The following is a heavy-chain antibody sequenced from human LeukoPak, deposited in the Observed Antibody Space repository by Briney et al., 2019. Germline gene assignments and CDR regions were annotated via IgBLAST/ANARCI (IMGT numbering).Heavy chain of an antibody. Sequence: PSETLSLTCTVSGVSISSSNSYWGWIRQPPGKGLEWIGSIYYSGNTYYNASLKSQVSISIDTSKNQLSLKLTSVTAADTAVYYCARWGDDILTGFESDWGQGTLVTVSS. CDR1: GVSISSSNSY. D-gene: IGHD3-9*01. J-gene: IGHJ4*02. CDR2: IYYSGNT. CDR3: ARWGDDILTGFESD. V-gene: IGHV4-39*01.